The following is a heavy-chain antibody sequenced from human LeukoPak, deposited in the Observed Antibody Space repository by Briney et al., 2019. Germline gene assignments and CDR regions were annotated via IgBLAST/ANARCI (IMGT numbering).Heavy chain of an antibody. CDR2: ISSNGGST. V-gene: IGHV3-64*01. CDR3: AVANPYTSGWYYFDY. J-gene: IGHJ4*02. D-gene: IGHD6-19*01. Sequence: GGSLRLSCAASGFTFSSYAMHWVRQAPGKGLEYVSAISSNGGSTYYANSVKGRFTISRDNSKNTLYLQMNSLRAEDTAAYYCAVANPYTSGWYYFDYWGQGTLVTVSS. CDR1: GFTFSSYA.